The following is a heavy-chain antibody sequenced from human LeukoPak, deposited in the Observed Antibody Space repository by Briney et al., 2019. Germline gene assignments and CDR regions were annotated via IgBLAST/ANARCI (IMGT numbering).Heavy chain of an antibody. CDR2: IYYSGHA. CDR1: GASISSSSYY. Sequence: SETLSLTCTVSGASISSSSYYWGWIRQPPGGGLEWIASIYYSGHAYYNPSLKSRVTISVDTSKSQFSLELSSVTAADTAVYYCARGVDYGTFDYWGQGTLVTVSS. J-gene: IGHJ4*02. D-gene: IGHD4-17*01. CDR3: ARGVDYGTFDY. V-gene: IGHV4-39*01.